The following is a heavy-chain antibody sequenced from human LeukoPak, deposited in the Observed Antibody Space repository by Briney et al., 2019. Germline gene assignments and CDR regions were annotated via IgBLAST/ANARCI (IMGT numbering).Heavy chain of an antibody. CDR2: ISSISSYI. CDR1: GFTFSRYS. V-gene: IGHV3-21*01. Sequence: GGSLRLSCAASGFTFSRYSMNWVRQAPGKGLGWVSSISSISSYIYYADSVKGRFTISRDNAKNSLYLQMNSLRAEDTAVYYCARDPHSYYYDSREYDAFDIWGQGTMVTVSS. D-gene: IGHD3-22*01. J-gene: IGHJ3*02. CDR3: ARDPHSYYYDSREYDAFDI.